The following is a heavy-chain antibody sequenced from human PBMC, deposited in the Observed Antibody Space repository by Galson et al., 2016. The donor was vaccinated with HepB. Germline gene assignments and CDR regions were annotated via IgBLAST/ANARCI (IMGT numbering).Heavy chain of an antibody. V-gene: IGHV3-23*01. CDR2: ISGSGGNT. J-gene: IGHJ5*02. CDR3: AKGNYAGFNNWFDP. Sequence: SLRLSCAASGFSFSSYAMSWVRQAPGKGLEWVSSISGSGGNTYYADSVKGRFTISRDYSKNTLYLQMNSLRGEDTAVYYCAKGNYAGFNNWFDPWGQGTLVTVSS. D-gene: IGHD3-16*01. CDR1: GFSFSSYA.